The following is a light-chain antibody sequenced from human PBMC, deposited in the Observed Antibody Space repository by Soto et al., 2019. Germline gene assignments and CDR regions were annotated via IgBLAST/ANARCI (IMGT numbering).Light chain of an antibody. CDR3: QQYGSSPWT. J-gene: IGKJ1*01. CDR1: QSVSSSY. CDR2: DAS. Sequence: EIVLTQYPGTLSLSPGERATLSCRASQSVSSSYLAWYQQKPGQAPRLLIYDASTRATGIPDRFSGSGSGTDFTLTISRLEPEDFAVYYCQQYGSSPWTFGQGTKVDI. V-gene: IGKV3-20*01.